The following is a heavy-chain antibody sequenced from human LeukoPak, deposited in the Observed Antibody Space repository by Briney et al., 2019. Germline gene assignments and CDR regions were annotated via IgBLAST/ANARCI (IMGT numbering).Heavy chain of an antibody. CDR3: ARVGDYALKD. V-gene: IGHV4-4*07. CDR1: GGAISSYH. Sequence: PSQTLSLTCAVSGGAISSYHWSWIRQPAGKGLEWIGRIYTSGSTNYNPSLKSRVTMSVDTSKNQFSLKLSSVTAADTAVYYCARVGDYALKDWGQGTLVTVSS. J-gene: IGHJ4*02. D-gene: IGHD3-16*01. CDR2: IYTSGST.